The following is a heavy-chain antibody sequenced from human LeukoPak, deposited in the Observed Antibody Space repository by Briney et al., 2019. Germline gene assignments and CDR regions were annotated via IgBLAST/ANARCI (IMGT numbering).Heavy chain of an antibody. Sequence: SQTLSLTCTVSGGSTSSGDYYWSWIRQPPGKGLEWIGYIYYSGSTYYNPSLKSRVTISVDTSKNQFSLKLSSVTAADTAVYYCARAFDLYYFDYWGQGTLVTVSS. D-gene: IGHD3-9*01. J-gene: IGHJ4*02. CDR2: IYYSGST. CDR3: ARAFDLYYFDY. V-gene: IGHV4-30-4*08. CDR1: GGSTSSGDYY.